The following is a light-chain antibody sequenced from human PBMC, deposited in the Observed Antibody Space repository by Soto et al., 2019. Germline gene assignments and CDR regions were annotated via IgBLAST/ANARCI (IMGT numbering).Light chain of an antibody. CDR1: EGINNY. V-gene: IGKV1-9*01. J-gene: IGKJ5*01. Sequence: IVLTRSPSSLSASVGDSVTITCRASEGINNYLAWYQQKPGRAPKLLIKAASTLQVGVPSRFRGSGSGTGFSLTISSLQAEDFATYYCQQLLDFPITFGQGTRLEIK. CDR2: AAS. CDR3: QQLLDFPIT.